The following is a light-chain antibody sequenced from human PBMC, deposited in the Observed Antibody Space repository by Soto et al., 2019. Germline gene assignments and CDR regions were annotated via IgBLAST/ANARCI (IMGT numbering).Light chain of an antibody. V-gene: IGKV1-39*01. Sequence: DIHMTQSPSSLSASVGDRVTITCRASQNIKKVLNWYQQRPGKAPSALIHATSTLQNGVSSRFSGSGSDTDFTLTSTSLQPAEFATYLCQQSYSSPLTFGGGTKVEL. CDR2: ATS. CDR1: QNIKKV. J-gene: IGKJ4*01. CDR3: QQSYSSPLT.